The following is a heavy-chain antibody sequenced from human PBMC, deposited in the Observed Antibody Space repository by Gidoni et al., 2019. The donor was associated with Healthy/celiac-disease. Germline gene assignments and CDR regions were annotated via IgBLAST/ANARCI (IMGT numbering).Heavy chain of an antibody. CDR1: GYSISSGYY. CDR2: IYHSGST. J-gene: IGHJ4*02. CDR3: ARASFLGYCSSTSCGFDY. D-gene: IGHD2-2*01. V-gene: IGHV4-38-2*01. Sequence: QVQLQESGPGLVKPSETLSLPCAVSGYSISSGYYWGWIRQPPGKGLEWIGSIYHSGSTYYNPALKSRVTISVDTSKNQFSLKLSSVTAADTAVYYCARASFLGYCSSTSCGFDYWGQGTLVTVSS.